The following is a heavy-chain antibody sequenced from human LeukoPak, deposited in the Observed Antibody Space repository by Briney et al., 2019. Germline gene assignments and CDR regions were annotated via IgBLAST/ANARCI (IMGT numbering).Heavy chain of an antibody. J-gene: IGHJ4*02. CDR2: IYNTGST. CDR3: AGDAITMIRGVTNYFDY. CDR1: GGAISGHY. V-gene: IGHV4-59*11. Sequence: SETLSLTCTVSGGAISGHYWSWIRQPPGKGLEWIGYIYNTGSTNYNPSLKSRVTISADTSKNQFSLKLSSVTAADTAVYYCAGDAITMIRGVTNYFDYWGQGTLVTVSS. D-gene: IGHD3-10*01.